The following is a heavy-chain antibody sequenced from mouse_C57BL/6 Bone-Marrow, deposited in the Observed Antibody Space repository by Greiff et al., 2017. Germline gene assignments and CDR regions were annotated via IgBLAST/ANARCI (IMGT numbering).Heavy chain of an antibody. V-gene: IGHV1-31*01. Sequence: DVKLQESGPELVKPGASVKISCTASGYSFTGYYMHWVKQIHGNILDWIGYIYPYNGVSSYNQKFQGKATLTVDKSSITAYMELRSLTSEDSADYVCARFYNGSIDYGDQGTTHTVST. CDR2: IYPYNGVS. D-gene: IGHD1-1*01. J-gene: IGHJ2*01. CDR1: GYSFTGYY. CDR3: ARFYNGSIDY.